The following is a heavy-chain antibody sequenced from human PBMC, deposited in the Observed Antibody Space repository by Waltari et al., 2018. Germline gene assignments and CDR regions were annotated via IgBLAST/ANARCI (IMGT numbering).Heavy chain of an antibody. CDR3: ARTYSGDYEFWFDP. Sequence: QLQLQESGPGLVKSSETLSLTFDVSGGSISSINYNWGWLRQTPGKGLEWVASIYYSGNTYYNPSLKSRVTISVDTSKNQFSLRLSSVTAADTAVYYCARTYSGDYEFWFDPWGQGTLVTVSS. V-gene: IGHV4-39*01. CDR2: IYYSGNT. J-gene: IGHJ5*02. D-gene: IGHD1-26*01. CDR1: GGSISSINYN.